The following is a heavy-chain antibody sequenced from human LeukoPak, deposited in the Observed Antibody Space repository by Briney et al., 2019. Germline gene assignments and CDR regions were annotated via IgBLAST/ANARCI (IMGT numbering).Heavy chain of an antibody. V-gene: IGHV1-2*02. Sequence: ASVKVSCKASGYTFTSYGISWVRQAPGQGLEWMGWINPNSGGTNYAQKFQGRVTMTRDTSISTAYMELSRLRSDDTAVYYCARFQAAAGTIDYWGQGTLVTVSS. CDR3: ARFQAAAGTIDY. CDR1: GYTFTSYG. J-gene: IGHJ4*02. D-gene: IGHD6-13*01. CDR2: INPNSGGT.